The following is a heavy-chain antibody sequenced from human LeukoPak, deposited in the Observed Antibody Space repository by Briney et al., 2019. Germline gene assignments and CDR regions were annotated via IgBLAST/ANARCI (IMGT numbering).Heavy chain of an antibody. J-gene: IGHJ3*02. CDR3: ARHGSRDGYNSHFDI. CDR2: IYYSGST. Sequence: SETLSLTCTVSGGSISSSSYYWGWIRQPPGKGLEWIGSIYYSGSTYYNPSLKSRVTISVDTSKNQFSLKLSSVTAADTAVYYCARHGSRDGYNSHFDIWGQGTMVTVSS. V-gene: IGHV4-39*01. D-gene: IGHD5-12*01. CDR1: GGSISSSSYY.